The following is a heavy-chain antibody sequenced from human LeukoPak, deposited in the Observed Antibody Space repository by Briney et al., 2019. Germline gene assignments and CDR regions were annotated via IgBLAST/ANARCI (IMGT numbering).Heavy chain of an antibody. CDR2: ISGSGGST. V-gene: IGHV3-23*01. J-gene: IGHJ6*03. Sequence: PGGSLRLSCAASGFTFSSYAMSWVRQAPGKGLEWVSAISGSGGSTYYADSVKGRFTISRDNSKNTLYLQMNSLRAEDTAVYYCARSFYVWGSYPHYYMDVWGKGTTVTVSS. CDR3: ARSFYVWGSYPHYYMDV. CDR1: GFTFSSYA. D-gene: IGHD3-16*02.